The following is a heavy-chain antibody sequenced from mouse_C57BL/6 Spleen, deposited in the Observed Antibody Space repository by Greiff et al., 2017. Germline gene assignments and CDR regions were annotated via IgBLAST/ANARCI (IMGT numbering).Heavy chain of an antibody. CDR2: INPSTGGT. CDR1: GYSFTGYY. D-gene: IGHD1-1*01. J-gene: IGHJ3*01. CDR3: ARAKEYGSSYGFAY. Sequence: VQLKESGPELVKPGASVKISCKASGYSFTGYYMNWVKQSPEKSLEWIGEINPSTGGTTYNQKFKAKATLTVDKSSSTAYMQLKSLTSEDSAVXYCARAKEYGSSYGFAYWGQGTLVTVSA. V-gene: IGHV1-42*01.